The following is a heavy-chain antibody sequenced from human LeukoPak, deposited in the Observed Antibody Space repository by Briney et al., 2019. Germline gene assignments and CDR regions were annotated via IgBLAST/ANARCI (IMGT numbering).Heavy chain of an antibody. J-gene: IGHJ4*02. CDR2: ISNDGSRK. V-gene: IGHV3-30*03. CDR1: GFTFSRHG. CDR3: ARDRAWNYFDY. D-gene: IGHD3-3*01. Sequence: PGGSLRLSCAASGFTFSRHGMHWVRQAPGKGLEWVAIISNDGSRKYYAHSAEGRFTISRDNSKNTLYLQMDSLRAEDTAVYYCARDRAWNYFDYWGQGTLVTVSS.